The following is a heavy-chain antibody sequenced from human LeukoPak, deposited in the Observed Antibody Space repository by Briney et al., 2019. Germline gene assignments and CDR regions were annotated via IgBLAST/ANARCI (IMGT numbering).Heavy chain of an antibody. J-gene: IGHJ4*02. CDR2: ISYDGSNK. V-gene: IGHV3-30*03. CDR1: VYTFCSCD. Sequence: GGSLRLSCAASVYTFCSCDMLWVRQAPGKGLEWVAVISYDGSNKYYADSVKGRFIISRDNYKNTLYLQMSSLRAEDAAVYFCSGRDGHWFHYYYWGQGTLVTVSS. CDR3: SGRDGHWFHYYY. D-gene: IGHD3-10*01.